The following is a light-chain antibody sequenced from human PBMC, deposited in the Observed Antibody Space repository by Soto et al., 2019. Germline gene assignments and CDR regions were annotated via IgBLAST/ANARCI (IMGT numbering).Light chain of an antibody. CDR3: SSYTSSSTSVV. Sequence: QSVLTQPASVSGSPGQSITISCTGTSSDVGTYNYVSWYQQHPGKAPKLMIYDVSNRPSGVSDRFSGSKSGNTASLTISGLQAEDEADYYCSSYTSSSTSVVFGGGNKLTVL. CDR1: SSDVGTYNY. V-gene: IGLV2-14*01. J-gene: IGLJ2*01. CDR2: DVS.